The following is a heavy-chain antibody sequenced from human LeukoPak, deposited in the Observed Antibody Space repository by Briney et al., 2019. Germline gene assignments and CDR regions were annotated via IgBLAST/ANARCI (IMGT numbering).Heavy chain of an antibody. J-gene: IGHJ4*02. CDR2: IYHSGST. D-gene: IGHD3-9*01. CDR3: ARGHYDILTGYYTPVGFDY. V-gene: IGHV4-4*02. CDR1: GGSISSSNW. Sequence: PSETLSLTCAVSGGSISSSNWWSWVRQPPGKGLEWIGEIYHSGSTNYNPSLKSRVTISVDKSKNQFSLKLSSVTAADTAVYYCARGHYDILTGYYTPVGFDYWGQGTLVTVSS.